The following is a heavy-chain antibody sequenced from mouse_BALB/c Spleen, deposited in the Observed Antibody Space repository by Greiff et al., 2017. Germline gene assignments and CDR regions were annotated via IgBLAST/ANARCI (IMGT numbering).Heavy chain of an antibody. CDR3: ARDLGVRRYFDV. J-gene: IGHJ1*01. Sequence: DVKLVESGGGLVQPGGSLKLSCAASGFTFSSYGMSWVRQTPDKRLELVATINSNGGSTYYPDSVKGRFTISRDNAKNTLYLQMSSLKSEDTAMYYCARDLGVRRYFDVWGAGTTVTVSS. V-gene: IGHV5-6-3*01. CDR2: INSNGGST. CDR1: GFTFSSYG. D-gene: IGHD2-14*01.